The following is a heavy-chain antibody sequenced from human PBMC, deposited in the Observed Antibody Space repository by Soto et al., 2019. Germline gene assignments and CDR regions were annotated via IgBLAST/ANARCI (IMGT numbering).Heavy chain of an antibody. V-gene: IGHV4-4*02. CDR2: IYHSGST. Sequence: QVQLQESGPGLVKPSGTLSLTCAVSGGSISSSNWWSWVRQPPGKGLEWIGEIYHSGSTNYNPSLKSRVTISVDKYKNQFSLKLSSVTVADTAVYYCARGGYGDYVSHYGMDVWGQGTTVTVSS. D-gene: IGHD4-17*01. J-gene: IGHJ6*02. CDR3: ARGGYGDYVSHYGMDV. CDR1: GGSISSSNW.